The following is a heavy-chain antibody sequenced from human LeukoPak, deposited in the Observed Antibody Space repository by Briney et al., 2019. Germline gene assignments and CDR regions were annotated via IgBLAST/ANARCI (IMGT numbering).Heavy chain of an antibody. CDR1: GFSLSSSW. J-gene: IGHJ4*02. CDR3: ARAKID. Sequence: RGSLRLSCAAPGFSLSSSWMTWVRPAPGEGLEWVGKINEAGSGSNYVDSVKGRFTISRDNAKNSLWLQMNSLRVEDTCVYFCARAKIDWGQGTLVTVSS. V-gene: IGHV3-7*03. CDR2: INEAGSGS. D-gene: IGHD3-22*01.